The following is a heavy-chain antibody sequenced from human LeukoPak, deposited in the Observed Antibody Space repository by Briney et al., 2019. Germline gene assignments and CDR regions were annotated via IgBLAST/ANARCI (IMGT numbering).Heavy chain of an antibody. CDR3: ATAWQYCDY. D-gene: IGHD5-12*01. CDR2: ITDSGGST. CDR1: GFTVSSNY. J-gene: IGHJ4*02. Sequence: PGGSLRLSCAASGFTVSSNYMSWVRQAPGQGLEWVSSITDSGGSTYYADSVKGRFTISRDNSKNTLYLQMNSLRAEDTAVYYCATAWQYCDYWGQGTLVTVSS. V-gene: IGHV3-23*01.